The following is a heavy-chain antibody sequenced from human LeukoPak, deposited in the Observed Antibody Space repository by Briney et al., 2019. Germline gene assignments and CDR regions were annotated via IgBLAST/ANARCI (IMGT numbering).Heavy chain of an antibody. Sequence: SVKVPCKASGGTFSSYAISWVRQAPGQGLEWMGGIIPIFGTANYAQKFQGRVTITADESTSTAYMELSSLRSEDTAVYYCATAIPPSRYCSSTSCYRRLTFGDYWGQGTLVTVSS. D-gene: IGHD2-2*02. CDR2: IIPIFGTA. CDR1: GGTFSSYA. J-gene: IGHJ4*02. CDR3: ATAIPPSRYCSSTSCYRRLTFGDY. V-gene: IGHV1-69*13.